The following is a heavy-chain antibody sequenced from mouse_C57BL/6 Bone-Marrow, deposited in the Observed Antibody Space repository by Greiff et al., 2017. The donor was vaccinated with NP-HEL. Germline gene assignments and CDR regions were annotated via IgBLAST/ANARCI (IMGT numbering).Heavy chain of an antibody. V-gene: IGHV8-12*01. D-gene: IGHD1-1*01. J-gene: IGHJ4*01. CDR2: IYWDDDK. CDR1: GFSLSTSGMG. CDR3: ARNYYYGSSPDAMDY. Sequence: QVTLKVSGPGILQPSQTLSLTCSFSGFSLSTSGMGVSWIRQPSGKGLEWLAHIYWDDDKRYNPSLKSRPPISKDTSSNQVFLKITSVDTADTATYYCARNYYYGSSPDAMDYWGQGTSVTVSS.